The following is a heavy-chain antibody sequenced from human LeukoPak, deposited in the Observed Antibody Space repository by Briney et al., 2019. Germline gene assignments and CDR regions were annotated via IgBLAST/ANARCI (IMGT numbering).Heavy chain of an antibody. Sequence: PGESLKISCQASGYQFISHWIGWVRQMPGKGLEWMGIIYPDDSDTRYSPSFQGQVTISADKSISTAYLQWGSLKASDTAMYYCARPRVEKAFDIWGQGTVVTVS. CDR2: IYPDDSDT. V-gene: IGHV5-51*01. CDR3: ARPRVEKAFDI. J-gene: IGHJ3*02. CDR1: GYQFISHW.